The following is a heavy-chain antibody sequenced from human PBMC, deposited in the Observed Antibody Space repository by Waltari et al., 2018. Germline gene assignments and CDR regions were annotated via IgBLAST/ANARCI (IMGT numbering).Heavy chain of an antibody. CDR2: IYTSGST. J-gene: IGHJ3*02. CDR3: ARDFWSGYYYDAFDI. V-gene: IGHV4-4*07. Sequence: QVQLQESGPGLVKPSETLSLTCPVSGGSISSYYWSWIRQPAGKGLEWIGRIYTSGSTNYNPSLKSRVTMSVDTSKNQFSLKLSSVTAADTAVYYCARDFWSGYYYDAFDIWGQGTMVTVSS. D-gene: IGHD3-3*01. CDR1: GGSISSYY.